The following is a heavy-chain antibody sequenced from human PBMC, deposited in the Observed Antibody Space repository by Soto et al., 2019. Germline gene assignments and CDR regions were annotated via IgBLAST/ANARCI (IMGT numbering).Heavy chain of an antibody. Sequence: GASVKVSCKASGYTFTSYAMHWVRQAPGQRLEWMGWINAGNGNTKYSQKFQGRVTITRDTSASTAYMELSSLRSEDTAVYYCARDFGYSSSSGSYYYYYYGMDVWGQGTTVTVS. D-gene: IGHD6-6*01. V-gene: IGHV1-3*01. J-gene: IGHJ6*02. CDR3: ARDFGYSSSSGSYYYYYYGMDV. CDR1: GYTFTSYA. CDR2: INAGNGNT.